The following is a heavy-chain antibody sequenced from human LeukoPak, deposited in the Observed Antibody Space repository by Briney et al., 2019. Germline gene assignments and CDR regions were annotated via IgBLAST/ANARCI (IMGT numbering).Heavy chain of an antibody. CDR2: IYYSGST. CDR1: GGSISSYY. CDR3: ARHSYNYYDSSNDAFDI. Sequence: PSETLSLTCTVSGGSISSYYWSWIRQPPGKGLEGIGYIYYSGSTNYNPSLKSRVTISVDTSKNQFSLKLSSVTAADTAVYYCARHSYNYYDSSNDAFDIWGQGTMVTVSS. V-gene: IGHV4-59*08. J-gene: IGHJ3*02. D-gene: IGHD3-22*01.